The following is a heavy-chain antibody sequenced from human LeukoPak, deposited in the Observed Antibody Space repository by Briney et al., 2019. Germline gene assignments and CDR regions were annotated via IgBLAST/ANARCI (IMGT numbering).Heavy chain of an antibody. Sequence: PSETLSLTCAVSGNSISNYIYYWDWIRQTPGKGLDWIGAGNYTGNAYYNPSLKSRVTISVDTSDNRFSLHLSSVNAADTAIYYCARLRALSGHRGAFDIWGQGTLVTVSS. V-gene: IGHV4-39*01. D-gene: IGHD5/OR15-5a*01. CDR2: GNYTGNA. CDR3: ARLRALSGHRGAFDI. CDR1: GNSISNYIYY. J-gene: IGHJ3*02.